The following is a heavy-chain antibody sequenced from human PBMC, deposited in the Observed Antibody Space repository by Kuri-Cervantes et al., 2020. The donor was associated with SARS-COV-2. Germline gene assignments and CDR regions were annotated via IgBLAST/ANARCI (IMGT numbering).Heavy chain of an antibody. CDR1: GFTFSSYS. D-gene: IGHD6-13*01. J-gene: IGHJ4*02. CDR3: ARGGYSSSWYSDY. Sequence: GESLKISCAASGFTFSSYSMYWVRQAPGKGLEWVSSISSSSSYIYYADSVKGRFTISRDNAKNSLYLQMNSLRAEDTAVYYCARGGYSSSWYSDYWGQGTLVTVSS. CDR2: ISSSSSYI. V-gene: IGHV3-21*06.